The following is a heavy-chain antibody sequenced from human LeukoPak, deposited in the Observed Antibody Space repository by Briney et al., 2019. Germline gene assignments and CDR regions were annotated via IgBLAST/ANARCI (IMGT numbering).Heavy chain of an antibody. CDR1: GLTFSNYG. V-gene: IGHV3-23*01. CDR2: ISADGRRT. CDR3: AKSLSLQAFDI. Sequence: PGGSLRLSCVASGLTFSNYGMSWVRQAPGRGLECVSTISADGRRTYYPESVKGRFTISRDNSKNTLYLQLNSLRADDTAIYYCAKSLSLQAFDIWGQGTMVTVSS. J-gene: IGHJ3*02.